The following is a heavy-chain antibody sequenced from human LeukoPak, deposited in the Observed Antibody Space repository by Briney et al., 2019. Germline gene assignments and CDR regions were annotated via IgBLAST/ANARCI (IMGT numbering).Heavy chain of an antibody. J-gene: IGHJ4*02. CDR2: IYSSGST. D-gene: IGHD3-22*01. CDR3: AREVRSSGYSLDY. CDR1: GGSISSYY. V-gene: IGHV4-4*07. Sequence: SETLFLTCTVSGGSISSYYWSWIRQPAGKGLEWIGRIYSSGSTNYNPSLKSRVTMSVDTSKNQFSLKLRSVTAADTAVYYCAREVRSSGYSLDYWGQGTLVTVSS.